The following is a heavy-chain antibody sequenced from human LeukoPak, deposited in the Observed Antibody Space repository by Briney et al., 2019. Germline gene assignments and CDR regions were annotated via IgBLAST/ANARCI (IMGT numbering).Heavy chain of an antibody. J-gene: IGHJ4*02. D-gene: IGHD5-24*01. CDR3: ARGRDRSKAGDH. Sequence: SETLSLTCAIYGGSCDDYYCSWIRQPPGKGLEWIGEIHPSGIFYYNSSLMSRVTISIDTSKSQFSLRLTSVTAADTGFYYCARGRDRSKAGDHWGQGSLVTVSS. CDR2: IHPSGIF. CDR1: GGSCDDYY. V-gene: IGHV4-34*01.